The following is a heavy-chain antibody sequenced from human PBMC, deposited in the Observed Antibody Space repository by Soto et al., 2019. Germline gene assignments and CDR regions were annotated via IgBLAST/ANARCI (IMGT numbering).Heavy chain of an antibody. J-gene: IGHJ6*02. CDR2: ISYDGSNK. D-gene: IGHD3-16*01. Sequence: GGSLRLSCAASGFTFSSYAMHWVRQAPGKGLEWVAVISYDGSNKYYADSVKGRFTISRDNSKNTLYLQMNSLRAEDTAVYYCARGGISRPGWGLQQDREYYYYGMDVWGQGTTVTVSS. CDR3: ARGGISRPGWGLQQDREYYYYGMDV. V-gene: IGHV3-30-3*01. CDR1: GFTFSSYA.